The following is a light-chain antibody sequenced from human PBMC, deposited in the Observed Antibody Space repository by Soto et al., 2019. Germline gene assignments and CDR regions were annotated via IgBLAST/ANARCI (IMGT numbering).Light chain of an antibody. CDR2: LGS. J-gene: IGKJ1*01. CDR3: IQPLENFRT. Sequence: IVMTQSPLSLSFTPGEAASISFMSMARLLHKNGYNYVDWYMQKPGQSPQLLIYLGSNRASEVPDRFSGSGSDTYFTLEISRVEADDVGVYYCIQPLENFRTFGQGTKVDIK. V-gene: IGKV2-28*01. CDR1: ARLLHKNGYNY.